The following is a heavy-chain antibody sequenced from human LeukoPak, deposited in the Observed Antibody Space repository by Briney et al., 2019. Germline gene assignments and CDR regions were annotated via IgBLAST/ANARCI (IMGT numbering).Heavy chain of an antibody. V-gene: IGHV1-2*02. Sequence: ASVKVSCKASGYTFTAYYMHWVRQAPGQGLEWMGWINPNSGATYYEQKFQGRVTMTRDTSISTAYMEVSRLRSDDTAMYYCSRDLLMYYSGSGESTWGQGTQVTVSS. D-gene: IGHD3-10*01. J-gene: IGHJ5*02. CDR2: INPNSGAT. CDR1: GYTFTAYY. CDR3: SRDLLMYYSGSGEST.